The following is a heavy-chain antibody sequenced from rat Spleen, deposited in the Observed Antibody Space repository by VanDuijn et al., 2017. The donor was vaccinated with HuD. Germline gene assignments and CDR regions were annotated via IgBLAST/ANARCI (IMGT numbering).Heavy chain of an antibody. CDR2: ISPSGGST. Sequence: EVQLVESGGGLVQPGRSLKLSCAASGFTFSNYDMAWVRQAPTKGLEWVASISPSGGSTYYRDSVKGRFTVSRDNAKSTLYLQIDSLRSEDTATYYCARGFSGSHWYFDFWGPGTMVTVSS. J-gene: IGHJ1*01. CDR1: GFTFSNYD. D-gene: IGHD1-1*01. CDR3: ARGFSGSHWYFDF. V-gene: IGHV5-25*01.